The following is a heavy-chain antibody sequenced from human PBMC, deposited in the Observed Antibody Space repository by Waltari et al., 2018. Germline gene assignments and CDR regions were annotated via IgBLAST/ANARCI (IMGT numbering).Heavy chain of an antibody. Sequence: EVQLLESGGGLVQPGGSLRLSCAASGFTFSNHAMSWVRQAPGKGLRWGSVITYDGPTKYSADAVRDRFTMSRDNSRNTLYLEMNSLRAEDTAVYYCARDWRRSLDFFGWLLFALDFWGQGTLVAVSS. CDR3: ARDWRRSLDFFGWLLFALDF. CDR1: GFTFSNHA. CDR2: ITYDGPTK. D-gene: IGHD3-9*01. V-gene: IGHV3-23*01. J-gene: IGHJ4*02.